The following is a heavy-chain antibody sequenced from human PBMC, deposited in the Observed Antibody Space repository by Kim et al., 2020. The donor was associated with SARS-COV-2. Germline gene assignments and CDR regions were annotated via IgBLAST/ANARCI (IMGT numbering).Heavy chain of an antibody. CDR1: GGTFSSYA. V-gene: IGHV1-69*04. Sequence: SVKVSCKASGGTFSSYAISWVRQAPGQGLEWMGRIIPILGIANYAQKFQGRVTITADKSTSTAYMELSSLRSEDTAVYYCARGGYCSSTSCLLGYYYYMAVWGKGTTVPVSS. J-gene: IGHJ6*03. CDR3: ARGGYCSSTSCLLGYYYYMAV. CDR2: IIPILGIA. D-gene: IGHD2-2*03.